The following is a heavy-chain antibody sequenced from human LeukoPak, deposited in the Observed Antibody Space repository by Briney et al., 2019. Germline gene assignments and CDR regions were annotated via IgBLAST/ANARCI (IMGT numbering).Heavy chain of an antibody. J-gene: IGHJ4*02. V-gene: IGHV3-21*04. CDR2: ISSSSSYI. CDR3: ARDYYESSGYPPEPYDN. CDR1: GFTFSSYS. D-gene: IGHD3-22*01. Sequence: GGSLRLSCAASGFTFSSYSMNWVRQAPGKGLEWVSSISSSSSYIYYADSVKGRFTISRDNAKNSLYLQMNSLRAEDTAVYYCARDYYESSGYPPEPYDNWGQGTLVTVSS.